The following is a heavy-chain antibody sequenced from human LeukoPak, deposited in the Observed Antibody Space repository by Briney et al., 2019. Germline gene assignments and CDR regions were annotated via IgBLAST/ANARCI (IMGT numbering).Heavy chain of an antibody. CDR3: ARRFDF. CDR2: ISYSGMT. J-gene: IGHJ4*02. V-gene: IGHV4-39*07. Sequence: PSETLSLTCSVSGDSINSSGNYWGWIRQPPGKALEWIGSISYSGMTYYNPSLKSRVAISLDTSQNQVSLKLISLTAADTAIYYCARRFDFWGQGTLDTVSS. CDR1: GDSINSSGNY.